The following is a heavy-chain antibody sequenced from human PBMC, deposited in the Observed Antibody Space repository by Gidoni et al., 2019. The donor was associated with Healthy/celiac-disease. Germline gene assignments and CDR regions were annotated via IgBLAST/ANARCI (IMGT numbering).Heavy chain of an antibody. CDR1: GFPFSSNW. CDR2: IKQDGSEK. V-gene: IGHV3-7*03. CDR3: ARDYSSGWYTPYYFDY. J-gene: IGHJ4*02. D-gene: IGHD6-19*01. Sequence: EVQLVASGGGLVQPGGSLRLPCAAAGFPFSSNWMSWVRQATGKGLEWVANIKQDGSEKYYVDSVKGRFTISRDNAKNSLYLQMNSLRAEDTAVYYCARDYSSGWYTPYYFDYWGQGTLVTVSS.